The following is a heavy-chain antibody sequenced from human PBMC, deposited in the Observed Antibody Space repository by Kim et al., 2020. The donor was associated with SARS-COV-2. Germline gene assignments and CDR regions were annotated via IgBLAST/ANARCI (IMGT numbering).Heavy chain of an antibody. CDR3: AREVPFYEAAAGSFDY. D-gene: IGHD6-13*01. J-gene: IGHJ4*02. Sequence: ASVKVSCKASGYTFTSYAMHWVRQAPGQRLEWMGWINAGNGNTKYSQKFQGRVTITRDTSASTAYMELSSLRSEDTAVYYCAREVPFYEAAAGSFDYWGQGTLVTVSS. V-gene: IGHV1-3*01. CDR2: INAGNGNT. CDR1: GYTFTSYA.